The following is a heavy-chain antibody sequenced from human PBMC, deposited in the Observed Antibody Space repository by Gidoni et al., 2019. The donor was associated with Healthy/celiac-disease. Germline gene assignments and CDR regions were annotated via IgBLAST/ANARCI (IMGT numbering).Heavy chain of an antibody. V-gene: IGHV3-30*18. CDR2: ISYDGSNK. CDR1: GFTFSSYG. Sequence: QVQLVESGGGVVQPGRSLRLSCAASGFTFSSYGMHWVRQAPGKGLEWVAVISYDGSNKYYAESVKGRFTISRDKSKNTLYLKMNSLRAEDTAVYYCAKDDYRYCSGGSCYSSDYWGQGTLVTVSS. CDR3: AKDDYRYCSGGSCYSSDY. D-gene: IGHD2-15*01. J-gene: IGHJ4*02.